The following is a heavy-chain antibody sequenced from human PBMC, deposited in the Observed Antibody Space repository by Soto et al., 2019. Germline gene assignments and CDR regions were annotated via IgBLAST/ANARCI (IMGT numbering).Heavy chain of an antibody. D-gene: IGHD4-4*01. CDR3: ARDYSNYVSFDY. CDR1: GFTFSSYA. Sequence: ESGGGVVQPGRSLRLSCAASGFTFSSYAMHWVRQAPGKGLEWVAVISYDGSNKYYADSVKGRFTISRDNSKNTLYLQMNSLRAEDTAVYYCARDYSNYVSFDYWGQGTLVTVSS. J-gene: IGHJ4*02. CDR2: ISYDGSNK. V-gene: IGHV3-30-3*01.